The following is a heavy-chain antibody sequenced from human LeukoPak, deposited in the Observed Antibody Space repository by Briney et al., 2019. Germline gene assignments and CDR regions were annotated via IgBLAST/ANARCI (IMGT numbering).Heavy chain of an antibody. D-gene: IGHD6-13*01. J-gene: IGHJ5*02. CDR2: IRSKANSYAT. CDR1: GFTFSGSA. CDR3: TRRAGYSSSWDDH. Sequence: TGGSLRLSCAASGFTFSGSAMHWVRQASGKGLEWVGRIRSKANSYATAYAASVKGRFTISRDDSKNTAYLQMNSLKTEDTAVYYCTRRAGYSSSWDDHWGQGTLVTVSS. V-gene: IGHV3-73*01.